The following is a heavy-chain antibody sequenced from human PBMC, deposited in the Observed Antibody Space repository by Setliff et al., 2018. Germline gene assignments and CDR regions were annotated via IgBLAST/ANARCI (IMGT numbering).Heavy chain of an antibody. CDR3: AGPFDVGPYPRPIDGLDL. J-gene: IGHJ3*01. V-gene: IGHV1-2*02. CDR2: INPNSGGR. CDR1: GYIFRDYY. D-gene: IGHD3-9*01. Sequence: GASVKVSCKASGYIFRDYYIHWVRQAPGQGLEWMGWINPNSGGREYAEAFQGRVTMTGDTSIRTAFMELSGLTTDDTAVYYCAGPFDVGPYPRPIDGLDLWGQGTRVTVSS.